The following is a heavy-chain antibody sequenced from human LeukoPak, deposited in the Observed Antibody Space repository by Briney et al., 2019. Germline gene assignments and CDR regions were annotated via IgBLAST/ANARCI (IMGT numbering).Heavy chain of an antibody. CDR3: ARRDYYDSSGYSRLPTTQYYFDY. D-gene: IGHD3-22*01. J-gene: IGHJ4*02. Sequence: PSETLSLTCAVYGGSFSGYHWSWIRQPPGKGLEWIGEINHSGSTNYNPSLKSRVTISVDTSKNQFSLKLSSVTAADTAVYYCARRDYYDSSGYSRLPTTQYYFDYWGQGTLVTVSS. CDR1: GGSFSGYH. CDR2: INHSGST. V-gene: IGHV4-34*01.